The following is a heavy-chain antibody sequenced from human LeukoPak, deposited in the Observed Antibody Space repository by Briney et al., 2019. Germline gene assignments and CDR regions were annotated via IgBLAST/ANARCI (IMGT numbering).Heavy chain of an antibody. Sequence: ASVEVSCKASGYTFTSYGISWVRQAPGQGLEWMGWISAYNGNTNYAQKLQGRVTMTEDTSTDTAYMELSSLRSEDTAVYYCATDRPGRDGYNSFDYWGQGTLVTVSS. CDR3: ATDRPGRDGYNSFDY. J-gene: IGHJ4*02. CDR2: ISAYNGNT. V-gene: IGHV1-18*01. CDR1: GYTFTSYG. D-gene: IGHD5-24*01.